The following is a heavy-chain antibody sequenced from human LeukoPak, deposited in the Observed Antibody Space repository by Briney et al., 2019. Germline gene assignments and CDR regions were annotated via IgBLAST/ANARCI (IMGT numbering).Heavy chain of an antibody. Sequence: GGSLRLSCAASGFIFSSYGMHWVRQAPGKGLEWVAFIRYDGSNKYYADSVKGRFTISRDNSKKTLYLQMNSLRAEDTAVYYCAKANYYDSSGYLKPDDAFDIWGQGTMVTVSS. D-gene: IGHD3-22*01. J-gene: IGHJ3*02. CDR1: GFIFSSYG. V-gene: IGHV3-30*02. CDR3: AKANYYDSSGYLKPDDAFDI. CDR2: IRYDGSNK.